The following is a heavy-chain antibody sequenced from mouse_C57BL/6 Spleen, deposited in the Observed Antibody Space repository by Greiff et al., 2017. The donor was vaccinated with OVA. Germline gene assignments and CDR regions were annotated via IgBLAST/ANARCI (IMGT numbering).Heavy chain of an antibody. V-gene: IGHV5-16*01. CDR2: INYDGSST. CDR1: GFTFSDYY. CDR3: AREGRLRHWYFDV. Sequence: EVQVVESEGGLVQPGSSMKLSCTASGFTFSDYYMAWVRQVPEKGLEWVANINYDGSSTYYLDSLKSRFIISRDNAKNILYLQMSSLKSEDTATYYCAREGRLRHWYFDVWGTGTTVTVSS. J-gene: IGHJ1*03. D-gene: IGHD2-4*01.